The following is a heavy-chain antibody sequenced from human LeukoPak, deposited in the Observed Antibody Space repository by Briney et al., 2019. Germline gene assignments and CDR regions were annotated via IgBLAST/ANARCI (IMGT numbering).Heavy chain of an antibody. CDR1: GFTFTSYS. CDR3: ARDQYDTWSRRGNFDS. V-gene: IGHV3-7*03. Sequence: GSLRLSCAASGFTFTSYSMNWVRQAPGKGLEWVANIKLDGGEKNYVDSVKGRFTISRDNTKNSLYLQMNSLRVEDTAVFYCARDQYDTWSRRGNFDSWGQGTLVIVSS. CDR2: IKLDGGEK. D-gene: IGHD3-3*01. J-gene: IGHJ4*02.